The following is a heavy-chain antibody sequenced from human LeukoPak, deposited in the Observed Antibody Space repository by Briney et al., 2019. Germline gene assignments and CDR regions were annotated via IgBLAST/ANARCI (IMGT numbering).Heavy chain of an antibody. CDR2: ISGSGAMT. D-gene: IGHD3-10*01. V-gene: IGHV3-23*01. Sequence: GGSLRLSCAASGFSFNNHAMIWVRQAPGKGLEWVSFISGSGAMTYYADSVKGRFTISRANAMGTLYMHMNSLRADDTAVYYCAKDRFDGSGSQFDSWGQGALVIVSS. CDR3: AKDRFDGSGSQFDS. CDR1: GFSFNNHA. J-gene: IGHJ4*02.